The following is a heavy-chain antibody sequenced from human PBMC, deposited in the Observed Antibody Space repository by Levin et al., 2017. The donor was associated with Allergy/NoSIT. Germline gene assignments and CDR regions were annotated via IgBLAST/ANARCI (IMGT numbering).Heavy chain of an antibody. CDR1: GFTFSSYA. CDR3: AKDEDYGASHDY. Sequence: GGSLRLSCAASGFTFSSYAMSWSRQPPGKGLDWVSAISGSGGSTYYAASVKGRFTISRDNSKNTLYLQMNSLRAEDTAVYYCAKDEDYGASHDYWGQGTLVTVSS. CDR2: ISGSGGST. J-gene: IGHJ4*02. V-gene: IGHV3-23*01. D-gene: IGHD4-17*01.